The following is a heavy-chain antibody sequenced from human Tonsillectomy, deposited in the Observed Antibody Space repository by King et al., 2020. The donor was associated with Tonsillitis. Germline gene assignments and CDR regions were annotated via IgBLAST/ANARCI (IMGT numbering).Heavy chain of an antibody. Sequence: QLQESGPGLVKPSQTLSLTCTVSGGSISSGDYFWSWIRQPPGKGLEWIGYIYYSGSTYYNPSLKSRVTISVDTSKNQFSLKLSSVTAADTAVYYCAREATDYYDSSGYYYGGSIDYWGQGTLVTVSS. D-gene: IGHD3-22*01. CDR2: IYYSGST. CDR1: GGSISSGDYF. V-gene: IGHV4-30-4*01. CDR3: AREATDYYDSSGYYYGGSIDY. J-gene: IGHJ4*02.